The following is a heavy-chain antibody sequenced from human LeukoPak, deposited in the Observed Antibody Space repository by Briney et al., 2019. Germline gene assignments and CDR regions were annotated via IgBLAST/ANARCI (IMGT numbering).Heavy chain of an antibody. J-gene: IGHJ3*02. CDR1: GGSISSYY. CDR2: IYTSGSI. V-gene: IGHV4-4*07. D-gene: IGHD6-19*01. Sequence: RPSETLSLTCTVSGGSISSYYWSWIRQPAGKGLEWIGRIYTSGSINYNPSLKSRVTMSVDTSKNQFSLKLSSVTAADTAVYYCARDGSGWYADAFDIWGQGTMVTVSS. CDR3: ARDGSGWYADAFDI.